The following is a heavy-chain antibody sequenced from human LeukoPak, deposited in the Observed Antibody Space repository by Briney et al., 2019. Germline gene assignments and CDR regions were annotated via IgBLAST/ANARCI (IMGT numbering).Heavy chain of an antibody. CDR2: IYYSGST. V-gene: IGHV4-59*01. D-gene: IGHD1-26*01. J-gene: IGHJ4*02. CDR1: GGSISSYY. CDR3: ARGSYSGSYYGTFDY. Sequence: SETLSLTCTVSGGSISSYYWSWIRQPPGKGLEWIGYIYYSGSTNYNPSLKSRVTISVDTSKNQFSLKLSSVTAADTAVYYCARGSYSGSYYGTFDYWGQGTLVTVSS.